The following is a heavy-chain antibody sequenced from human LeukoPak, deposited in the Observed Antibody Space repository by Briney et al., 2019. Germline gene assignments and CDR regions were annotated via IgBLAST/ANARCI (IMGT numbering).Heavy chain of an antibody. CDR2: IYYSGST. D-gene: IGHD5-12*01. J-gene: IGHJ4*02. CDR1: GGSISSYY. V-gene: IGHV4-59*08. CDR3: ARHCSVEMATSYNFDY. Sequence: NPSETLSLTCTVSGGSISSYYWSWIRQPPGKGLEWIGYIYYSGSTNYNPSLKSRVTISVDTSKNQFSLKLSSVTAADTAVYYCARHCSVEMATSYNFDYWGQGTLVTVSS.